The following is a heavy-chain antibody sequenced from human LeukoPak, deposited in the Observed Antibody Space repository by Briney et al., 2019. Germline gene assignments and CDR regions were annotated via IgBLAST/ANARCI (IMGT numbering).Heavy chain of an antibody. J-gene: IGHJ4*02. CDR2: ISAYNGNT. D-gene: IGHD3-3*01. V-gene: IGHV1-18*01. Sequence: ASVKVSCKASGYTFTSYGISWVRQAPGQGLEWMGWISAYNGNTNYAQKVQGRVTMTTDTSTSTAYMELRSLRSDDTAVYYCARGLSSITIFGVVTIGIDYWGQGTLVTVSS. CDR3: ARGLSSITIFGVVTIGIDY. CDR1: GYTFTSYG.